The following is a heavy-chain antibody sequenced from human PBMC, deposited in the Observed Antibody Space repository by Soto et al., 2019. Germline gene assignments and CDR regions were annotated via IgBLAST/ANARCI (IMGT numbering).Heavy chain of an antibody. J-gene: IGHJ4*02. CDR2: INSDGSST. CDR1: GFTFSSYW. V-gene: IGHV3-74*01. Sequence: AGSVRLSCAASGFTFSSYWMHWVRQAPGKGLVWVSRINSDGSSTSYADSVKGRFTISRDNAKNTLYLQMNSLRAEDTAVYYCARGGGYSYAPATYWGQGTLVTVSS. D-gene: IGHD5-18*01. CDR3: ARGGGYSYAPATY.